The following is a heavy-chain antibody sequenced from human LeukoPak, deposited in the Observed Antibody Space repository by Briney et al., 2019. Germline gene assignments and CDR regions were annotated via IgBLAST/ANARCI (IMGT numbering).Heavy chain of an antibody. CDR1: GYTFTGYY. J-gene: IGHJ4*02. Sequence: ASVKVSCKASGYTFTGYYMHWVRQAPGQGLEWMGWINPNSGGTNYAQKFQGRVTMTRDTSISTAYMELSRLRSDDTAVYYCARDQGDSSGYYPLDYWGQGTLVTVSS. V-gene: IGHV1-2*02. CDR2: INPNSGGT. CDR3: ARDQGDSSGYYPLDY. D-gene: IGHD3-22*01.